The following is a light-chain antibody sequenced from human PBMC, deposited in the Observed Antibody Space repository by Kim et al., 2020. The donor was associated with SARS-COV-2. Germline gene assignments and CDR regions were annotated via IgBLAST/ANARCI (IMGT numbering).Light chain of an antibody. CDR1: QSVSSY. V-gene: IGKV3-11*01. CDR3: XQRSNWIT. CDR2: DAS. Sequence: EIVLTQSPATLSLSPGERATLSCRASQSVSSYLAWYQQKPGQAPRLLIYDASNRATGIPARFSGSGSGTDFTLTISSLEPEDFAVYYCXQRSNWITFGQGTRLEX. J-gene: IGKJ5*01.